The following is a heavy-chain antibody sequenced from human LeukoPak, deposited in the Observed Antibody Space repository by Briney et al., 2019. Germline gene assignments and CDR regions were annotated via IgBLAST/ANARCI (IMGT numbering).Heavy chain of an antibody. CDR1: GGSFSGYY. CDR2: ISSSSAYT. D-gene: IGHD3-9*01. V-gene: IGHV3-11*05. J-gene: IGHJ2*01. Sequence: LSLTCAVYGGSFSGYYWSWIRQPPGKGLEWVSYISSSSAYTKYADSVKGRFTISRDNAKNSLYLQMNSLRVEDTAVYHCARVGFDWSYWYFDLWGRGTLVTVS. CDR3: ARVGFDWSYWYFDL.